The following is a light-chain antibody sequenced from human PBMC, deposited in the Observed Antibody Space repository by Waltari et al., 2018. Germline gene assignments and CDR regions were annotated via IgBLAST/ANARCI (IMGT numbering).Light chain of an antibody. V-gene: IGLV2-14*01. CDR1: SRDVGFYNY. CDR3: KSYTGSSSWV. Sequence: QSALTQPTSVSGSPGQSITISCTGTSRDVGFYNYVSCYQQYPGKVPRLLLYDVSERTSGMSSRFSGSKSSITASLTISGLQAADEADYYCKSYTGSSSWVVGGGTKLTVL. J-gene: IGLJ3*02. CDR2: DVS.